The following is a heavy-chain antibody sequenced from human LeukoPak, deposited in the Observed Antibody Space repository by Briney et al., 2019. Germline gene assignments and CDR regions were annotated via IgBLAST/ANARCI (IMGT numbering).Heavy chain of an antibody. J-gene: IGHJ4*02. D-gene: IGHD6-19*01. V-gene: IGHV3-33*03. CDR2: IWYDGSNK. CDR1: GFTFSSYG. Sequence: GGSLRLSCAASGFTFSSYGMHWVRQAPGKGLEWVAVIWYDGSNKYYADSVKGRFTISRDNAKSSLFLQMNSLRDEDTAVYYCATSSIALAGTVDYWGQGTLVTVSS. CDR3: ATSSIALAGTVDY.